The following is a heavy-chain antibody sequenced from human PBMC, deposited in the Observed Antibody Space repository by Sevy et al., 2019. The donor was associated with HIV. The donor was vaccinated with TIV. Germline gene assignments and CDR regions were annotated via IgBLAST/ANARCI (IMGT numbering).Heavy chain of an antibody. CDR2: ISSSGTTI. D-gene: IGHD3-22*01. Sequence: GGSLRLSCEPSGFTFSSYEMNWVRQAPGKGLEWVSYISSSGTTIKYADSVKGRFTISRDNAKNSLYMQMNSLRAEDTAVYYCARVDANYDKGFDPWGQGTLVTVSS. V-gene: IGHV3-48*03. CDR3: ARVDANYDKGFDP. CDR1: GFTFSSYE. J-gene: IGHJ5*02.